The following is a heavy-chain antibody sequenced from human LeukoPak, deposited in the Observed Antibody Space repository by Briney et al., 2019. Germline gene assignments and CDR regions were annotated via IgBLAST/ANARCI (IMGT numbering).Heavy chain of an antibody. J-gene: IGHJ3*02. V-gene: IGHV3-48*01. CDR1: VFTFSSYS. D-gene: IGHD3-22*01. CDR3: ASDMIVVVIGAFDI. Sequence: PGGSLRLSCAASVFTFSSYSMNWVRQAPGKGLEWVSYISSSSSTIYYADSVKGRFTISRDNAKNSLYLQMNSLRAEDTAVYYCASDMIVVVIGAFDIWGQGTMVTVSS. CDR2: ISSSSSTI.